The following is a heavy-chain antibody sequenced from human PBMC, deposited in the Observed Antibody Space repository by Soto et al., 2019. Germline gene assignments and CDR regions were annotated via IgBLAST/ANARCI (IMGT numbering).Heavy chain of an antibody. CDR3: ARNYYDSSGYFDY. J-gene: IGHJ4*02. CDR2: ISSSSSTI. CDR1: GFTFSDYS. V-gene: IGHV3-48*02. Sequence: GGSLRLSFAASGFTFSDYSINWVRQAPGKGLEWVSYISSSSSTIYYADSVKGRFTISRDNAKNSLYLQMNSLRDEDTAVYYCARNYYDSSGYFDYWGQGTLVTVSS. D-gene: IGHD3-22*01.